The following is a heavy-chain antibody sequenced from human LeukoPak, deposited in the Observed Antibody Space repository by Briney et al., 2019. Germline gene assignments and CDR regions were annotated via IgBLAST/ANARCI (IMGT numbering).Heavy chain of an antibody. V-gene: IGHV1-8*01. CDR2: MNPNNGNT. D-gene: IGHD6-19*01. CDR3: AREGNPIAVARSRPLDY. Sequence: GASVKVSCKASGYTFTSYDINWVRQATGQGLEWMGWMNPNNGNTGYAQKFQGRVTMTRNTSISTAYMELSSLRSEDTAVYYCAREGNPIAVARSRPLDYWGQGSLVTVSA. J-gene: IGHJ4*02. CDR1: GYTFTSYD.